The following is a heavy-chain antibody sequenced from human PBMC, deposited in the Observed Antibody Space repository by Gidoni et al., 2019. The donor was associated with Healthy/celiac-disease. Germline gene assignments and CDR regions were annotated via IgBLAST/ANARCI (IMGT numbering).Heavy chain of an antibody. Sequence: QVQLVEFGGGAVQPGRYLRLSWAGSGFTFRSYVLHWVRQAPGKGLEWVAVISYDGSNKYYADSVKGRFTISRDNSKNTLYLQMNSLRAEDTAVYYCARDDLMVRGVIITGGFGYWGQGTLVTVSS. J-gene: IGHJ4*02. V-gene: IGHV3-30-3*01. CDR2: ISYDGSNK. CDR1: GFTFRSYV. D-gene: IGHD3-10*01. CDR3: ARDDLMVRGVIITGGFGY.